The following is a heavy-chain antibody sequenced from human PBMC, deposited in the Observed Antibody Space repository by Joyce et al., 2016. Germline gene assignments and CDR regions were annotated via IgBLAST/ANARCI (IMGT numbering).Heavy chain of an antibody. CDR3: ARQPGIAAAGPDY. D-gene: IGHD6-13*01. CDR1: GGSISSSTYY. Sequence: QRQLQESGPGLVKPSETLSLTCTVSGGSISSSTYYCGWIRQHPGKGLEWIGSIYYSGSTYYNPSLKSRVSISVDTSKNQFSLRLKSVTASDTAVYFCARQPGIAAAGPDYWGQGTLVTVSS. V-gene: IGHV4-39*01. J-gene: IGHJ4*02. CDR2: IYYSGST.